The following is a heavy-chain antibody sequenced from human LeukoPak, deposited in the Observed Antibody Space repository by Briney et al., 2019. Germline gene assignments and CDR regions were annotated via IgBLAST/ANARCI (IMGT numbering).Heavy chain of an antibody. V-gene: IGHV4-38-2*02. D-gene: IGHD6-13*01. J-gene: IGHJ5*02. CDR2: IYHSGST. CDR3: ASKYSSSSQFYNWFDP. Sequence: SETLSLTCTVSGYSISSGYYWGWIRPPPGKGLEWIGSIYHSGSTYYNPSLKSRVTISVDTSKNQFSLKLSSVTAADTAVYYCASKYSSSSQFYNWFDPWGQGTLVTVSS. CDR1: GYSISSGYY.